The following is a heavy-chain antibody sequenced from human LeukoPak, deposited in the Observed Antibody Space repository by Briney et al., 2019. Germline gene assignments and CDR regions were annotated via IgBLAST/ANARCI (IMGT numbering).Heavy chain of an antibody. J-gene: IGHJ4*02. D-gene: IGHD6-19*01. CDR1: GGSINSSNYY. V-gene: IGHV4-39*01. Sequence: PSETLSLTCTVSGGSINSSNYYRGWIRQPPGKGLEWIGSIYYSGSTYYNPSLKSRVSISVDTSKDQFSLKLSSVTAADTAVYYCARHRDSSGWYDFDYWGQGTLVTVSS. CDR3: ARHRDSSGWYDFDY. CDR2: IYYSGST.